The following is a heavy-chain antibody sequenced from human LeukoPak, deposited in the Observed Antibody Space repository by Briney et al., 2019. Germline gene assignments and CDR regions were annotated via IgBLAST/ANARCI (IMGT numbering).Heavy chain of an antibody. Sequence: TLSLTCTVSGSSVSSSGYYWSWIRQHPGKGLEWIGYIYYSGSTYYSPSLKSRVTISVDTSENQLSLKLRSLTSADTAVYYCARQRASIAAAGTWFDPWGQGTLVTVSS. D-gene: IGHD6-13*01. CDR1: GSSVSSSGYY. J-gene: IGHJ5*02. CDR2: IYYSGST. V-gene: IGHV4-31*03. CDR3: ARQRASIAAAGTWFDP.